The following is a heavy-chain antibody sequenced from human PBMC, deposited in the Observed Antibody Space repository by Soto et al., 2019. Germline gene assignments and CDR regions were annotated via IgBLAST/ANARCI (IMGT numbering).Heavy chain of an antibody. J-gene: IGHJ6*02. CDR2: IWYDGSNK. Sequence: QVQLVESGGGVVQPGRSLRLSCAASGFTFSSYGMHWVRQAPGKGLEWVAVIWYDGSNKYYADSVKGRFTISRDNSKNTLYLQMNSLRAEDTAVYYCARDRTYCSSTSWPGSGMDVWGQGTTVTVSS. D-gene: IGHD2-2*01. CDR1: GFTFSSYG. V-gene: IGHV3-33*01. CDR3: ARDRTYCSSTSWPGSGMDV.